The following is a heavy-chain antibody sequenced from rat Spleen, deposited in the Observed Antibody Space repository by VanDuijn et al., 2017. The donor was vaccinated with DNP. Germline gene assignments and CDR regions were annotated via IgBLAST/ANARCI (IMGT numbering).Heavy chain of an antibody. CDR3: IRWNSGHFDY. D-gene: IGHD4-3*01. CDR2: IGSDGYAP. Sequence: EVQLVESGGGLVQPGRSMKLSCAASGFTFRSFPMAWVRQAPTKGLEWVAYIGSDGYAPYYGDSVKGRFTISRDNAKSTLYLQMNSLRSEDMATYYCIRWNSGHFDYWGQGVMVTVSS. J-gene: IGHJ2*01. V-gene: IGHV5-46*01. CDR1: GFTFRSFP.